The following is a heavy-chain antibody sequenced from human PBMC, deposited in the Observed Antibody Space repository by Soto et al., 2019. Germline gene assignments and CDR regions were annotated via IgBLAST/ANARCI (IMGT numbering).Heavy chain of an antibody. D-gene: IGHD2-8*02. CDR1: GFTVSSYG. CDR2: ISRDGGTK. V-gene: IGHV3-30*03. Sequence: QVQLVESGGGAVQPGRSLRLSCAVSGFTVSSYGMHWVRQAPGKGLEWVAVISRDGGTKFYADSVKGRFAISRGNSRNTLFLEMNSLRGDDMAVYYCTGEVASGYWGQGTLVTVSS. CDR3: TGEVASGY. J-gene: IGHJ4*02.